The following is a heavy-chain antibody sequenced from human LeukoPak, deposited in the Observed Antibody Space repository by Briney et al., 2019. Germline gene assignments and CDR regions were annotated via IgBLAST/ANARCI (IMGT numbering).Heavy chain of an antibody. V-gene: IGHV3-30*18. J-gene: IGHJ3*02. CDR3: AKDKRDSSGYYYAFDI. Sequence: GRSLRLSCAASGFTFDDYAMHWVRQAPGKGLEWVAVISYDGSNKYFADSVKGRFTISRDNSKNTLYLQMNSLRAEDTAVYYCAKDKRDSSGYYYAFDIWGQGTMVTVSS. CDR2: ISYDGSNK. D-gene: IGHD3-22*01. CDR1: GFTFDDYA.